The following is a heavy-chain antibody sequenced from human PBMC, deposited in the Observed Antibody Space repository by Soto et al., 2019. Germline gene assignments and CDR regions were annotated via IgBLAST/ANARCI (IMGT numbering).Heavy chain of an antibody. CDR3: ARDHRDIVLMVSAKRSESGVSYYGMDV. CDR2: IIPIFGTA. Sequence: GASVKVSCKASGGTFSSYAISWVRQAPGQGLEWMGGIIPIFGTANYAQKFQGRVTITADESTSTAYMELSSLRSEDTAVYYCARDHRDIVLMVSAKRSESGVSYYGMDVWGQGTTVTVSS. CDR1: GGTFSSYA. J-gene: IGHJ6*02. D-gene: IGHD2-8*01. V-gene: IGHV1-69*13.